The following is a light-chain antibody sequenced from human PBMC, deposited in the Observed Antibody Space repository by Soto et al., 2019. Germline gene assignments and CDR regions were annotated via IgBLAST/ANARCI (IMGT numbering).Light chain of an antibody. CDR3: QQYNYWPRT. V-gene: IGKV3-15*01. CDR2: DAS. Sequence: EVGRSQSPATLSVSPGERATLSCRASQSVSSNLAWYQQKPGQAPRLLIYDASTRATGIPARLSGSGSGTEFTLSISSLQSEDFAVYYCQQYNYWPRTFGQGTKVDIK. J-gene: IGKJ1*01. CDR1: QSVSSN.